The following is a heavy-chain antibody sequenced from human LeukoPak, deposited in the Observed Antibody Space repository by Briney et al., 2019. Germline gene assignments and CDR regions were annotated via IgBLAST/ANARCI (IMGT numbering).Heavy chain of an antibody. Sequence: GGSLRLSCAASGFTFSSSGMHWVRQAPGKGLEWVAVILYNGSNKYYADSVKGRFTISRDNSKNTLYLQMNSLRAEDTAVYYCARGPPPAIVVVVAATPLDYWGQGTLVTVSS. D-gene: IGHD2-15*01. CDR1: GFTFSSSG. CDR2: ILYNGSNK. J-gene: IGHJ4*02. CDR3: ARGPPPAIVVVVAATPLDY. V-gene: IGHV3-33*01.